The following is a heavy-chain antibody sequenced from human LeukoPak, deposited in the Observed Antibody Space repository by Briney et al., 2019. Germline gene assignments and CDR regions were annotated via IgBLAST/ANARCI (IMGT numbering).Heavy chain of an antibody. CDR2: IYTSGST. V-gene: IGHV4-4*07. D-gene: IGHD3-22*01. CDR3: ARDFPQYYDSSGFNWFDH. CDR1: GGSISSYY. Sequence: PSETLSLTCTVAGGSISSYYWSWLRQPAGKGLEWIGRIYTSGSTNYNPSLKSRVTMSVDTSKNQFSLKLSSVTAADTAVYYCARDFPQYYDSSGFNWFDHWGQGTLVTVSS. J-gene: IGHJ5*02.